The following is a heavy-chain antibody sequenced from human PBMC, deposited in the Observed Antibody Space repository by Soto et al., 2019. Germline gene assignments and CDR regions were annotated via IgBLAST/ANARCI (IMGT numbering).Heavy chain of an antibody. CDR1: GGTFSSYA. D-gene: IGHD4-17*01. CDR3: ASLSNLRGGRRFSSSYYYGMDV. CDR2: IIPIFGTA. V-gene: IGHV1-69*01. J-gene: IGHJ6*02. Sequence: QVQLVQSGAEVKKPGSSVKVSCKASGGTFSSYAISWVRQAPGQGLEWMGGIIPIFGTANYAQKFQGRVTINADESTSTDYMELSSLRSEDTDVYSWASLSNLRGGRRFSSSYYYGMDVWGQGTTVTVSS.